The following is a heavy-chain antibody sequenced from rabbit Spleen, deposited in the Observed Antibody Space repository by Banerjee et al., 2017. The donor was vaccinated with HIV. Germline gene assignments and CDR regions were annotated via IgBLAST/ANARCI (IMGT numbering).Heavy chain of an antibody. CDR2: IYTANGNT. D-gene: IGHD4-2*01. V-gene: IGHV1S40*01. Sequence: QSLEESGGDLVKPGASLTLTCTASGVSFSSSYDMCWVRQAPGKGLEWIGCIYTANGNTHYASWAKGRFTISKTSSTTVTLQMTSLTAADTATYFCARSYAGKAITSLNLWGPGTLVTVS. J-gene: IGHJ4*01. CDR3: ARSYAGKAITSLNL. CDR1: GVSFSSSYD.